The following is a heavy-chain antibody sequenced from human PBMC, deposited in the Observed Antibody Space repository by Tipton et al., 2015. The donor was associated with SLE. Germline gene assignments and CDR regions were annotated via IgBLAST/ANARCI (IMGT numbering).Heavy chain of an antibody. CDR3: ATTTTGGYFDY. D-gene: IGHD1-1*01. J-gene: IGHJ4*02. CDR2: IYYSGST. CDR1: GGSISSGGYY. Sequence: TLSLTCTVSGGSISSGGYYWSWIRQHPGKGLEWIGYIYYSGSTYYNPSLKSRVTMSVDTSKNQFSLKLNSVTALDTALYYCATTTTGGYFDYWGQGTLVTVSS. V-gene: IGHV4-31*03.